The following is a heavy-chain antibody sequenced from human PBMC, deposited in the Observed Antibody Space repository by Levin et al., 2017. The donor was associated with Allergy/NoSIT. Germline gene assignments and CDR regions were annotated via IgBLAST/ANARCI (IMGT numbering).Heavy chain of an antibody. Sequence: GGSLRLSCAASGFTFSRYWMSWVRQAPGKGLEWVANIKQDGGEKYYVDSVKGRFTISRDNANNSLYLQMNSLRAEDTAVYYCARSTGYYGSGSPDGFFDYWGQGILVTVSS. CDR1: GFTFSRYW. CDR3: ARSTGYYGSGSPDGFFDY. J-gene: IGHJ4*02. D-gene: IGHD3-10*01. V-gene: IGHV3-7*04. CDR2: IKQDGGEK.